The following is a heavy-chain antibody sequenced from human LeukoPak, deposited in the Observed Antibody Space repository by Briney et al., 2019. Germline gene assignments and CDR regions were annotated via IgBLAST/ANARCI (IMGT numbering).Heavy chain of an antibody. J-gene: IGHJ4*02. CDR1: GYTFTSYY. CDR2: IIPIFGTA. D-gene: IGHD3-16*01. CDR3: ARDGVLRLGDFDY. V-gene: IGHV1-69*13. Sequence: ASVKVSCKASGYTFTSYYMHWVRQAPGQGLEWMGGIIPIFGTANYAQKFQGRVTITADESTSTAYMELSSLRSEDTAVYYCARDGVLRLGDFDYWGQGTLVTVSS.